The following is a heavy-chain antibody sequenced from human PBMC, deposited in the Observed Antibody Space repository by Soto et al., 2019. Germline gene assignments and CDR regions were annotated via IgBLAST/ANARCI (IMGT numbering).Heavy chain of an antibody. CDR2: IGFDGTNI. D-gene: IGHD1-20*01. Sequence: QGQLVESGGGVVQPGRSLSLSCVASGFDFKTYGMHWVRQAPGKGLEWVAVIGFDGTNIHYSDSVRGRFSISRDNSENTVALHMNSLRVEDTALYYCVRTACVINNCSYRGVRWGQGTLGTV. V-gene: IGHV3-33*01. CDR3: VRTACVINNCSYRGVR. CDR1: GFDFKTYG. J-gene: IGHJ4*02.